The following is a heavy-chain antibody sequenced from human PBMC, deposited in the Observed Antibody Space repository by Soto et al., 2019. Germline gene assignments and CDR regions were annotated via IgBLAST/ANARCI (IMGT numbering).Heavy chain of an antibody. Sequence: PGGSLRLSCAASGFPFSSYGMSWVRQAPGKGLEWVSGISGSGGSTYYADSVKGRFTISRDNSKNTLYLQMNSLRAEDTAVYYSAKDTMPFDYWGQGTLVTVSS. D-gene: IGHD3-3*01. CDR2: ISGSGGST. CDR1: GFPFSSYG. J-gene: IGHJ4*02. CDR3: AKDTMPFDY. V-gene: IGHV3-23*01.